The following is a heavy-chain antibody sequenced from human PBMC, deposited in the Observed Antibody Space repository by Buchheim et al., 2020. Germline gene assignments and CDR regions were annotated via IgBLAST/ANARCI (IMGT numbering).Heavy chain of an antibody. CDR2: IDPSDSYT. J-gene: IGHJ4*02. V-gene: IGHV5-10-1*03. D-gene: IGHD5-12*01. CDR3: ARHESVDIVATFTWLVDDY. Sequence: EVQLVQSGAEVKKPGESLRISCKGSGYSFTSYWISWVRQMPGKGLEWMGRIDPSDSYTNYSPSFQGHVTISADKSISTAYLQWSSLKASDTAMYYCARHESVDIVATFTWLVDDYWGQGTL. CDR1: GYSFTSYW.